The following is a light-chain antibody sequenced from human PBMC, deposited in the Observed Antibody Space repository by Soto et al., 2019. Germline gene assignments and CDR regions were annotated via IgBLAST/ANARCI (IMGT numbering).Light chain of an antibody. V-gene: IGLV1-40*01. Sequence: QSVLTQPPSVSGAPGPRVTISCTWSSSNIGAGYDVHWYQQRPGTAPKLLIFGNINRPSGVPDRYSGSKSGTSASLAITGLQAEDAGDYYCQSYDSSLSARYVFGTGTKRTVL. CDR2: GNI. CDR3: QSYDSSLSARYV. CDR1: SSNIGAGYD. J-gene: IGLJ1*01.